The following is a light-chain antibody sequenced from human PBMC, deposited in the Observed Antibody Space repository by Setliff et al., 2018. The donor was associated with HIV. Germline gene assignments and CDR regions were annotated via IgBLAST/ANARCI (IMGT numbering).Light chain of an antibody. V-gene: IGLV2-14*01. J-gene: IGLJ1*01. Sequence: QSALAQPASVSGSPGQSITISCTGTTSDVGGFDYVSWYQQYPDRAPQLLIYEVTNRPSGVSNRFSGSKSANMASLTISGLQAEDEADYYCSSYTSSSTLVFGTGTKVTVL. CDR3: SSYTSSSTLV. CDR2: EVT. CDR1: TSDVGGFDY.